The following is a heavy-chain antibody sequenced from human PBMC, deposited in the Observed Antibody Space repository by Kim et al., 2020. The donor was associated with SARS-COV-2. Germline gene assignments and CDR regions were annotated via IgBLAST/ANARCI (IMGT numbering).Heavy chain of an antibody. J-gene: IGHJ5*02. V-gene: IGHV1-24*01. CDR3: ATSSVVIKSHWFDP. CDR2: FDPEDGET. Sequence: ASVEVSCKVSGYTLPELSMHWVRQAPGKGLEWMGGFDPEDGETIYAQKFQGRVTMTEDTSTDTAYMELSSLRSEDTAVYYCATSSVVIKSHWFDPWGQGTLVTVSS. CDR1: GYTLPELS. D-gene: IGHD3-22*01.